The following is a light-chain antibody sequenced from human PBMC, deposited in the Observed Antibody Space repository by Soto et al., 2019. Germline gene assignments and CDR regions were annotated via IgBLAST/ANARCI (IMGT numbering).Light chain of an antibody. CDR2: AAS. CDR1: QDIRNY. J-gene: IGKJ3*01. CDR3: QRYHSALLT. Sequence: DIQMTQSPSSLSASVGDRVTMTCRASQDIRNYVAWYQQKPGEVPKLLIYAASTLQSGVPARFSGGGFGTDFTLTIASLLPEDVATYYCQRYHSALLTVGPGTKVDLK. V-gene: IGKV1-27*01.